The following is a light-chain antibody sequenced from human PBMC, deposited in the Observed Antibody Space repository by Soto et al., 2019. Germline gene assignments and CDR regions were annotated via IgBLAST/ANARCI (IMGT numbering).Light chain of an antibody. J-gene: IGLJ3*02. CDR1: SSNIGSNY. V-gene: IGLV1-47*01. Sequence: QTVLTQPPSASGTPGQRVNISCSGSSSNIGSNYVYWYRQFPGTAPKLLIQRNNQRPSGVPARFSGSKSGTSASLAISGLRSEDEADYYCAAWDDSLNGRVFGGGTKVTVL. CDR2: RNN. CDR3: AAWDDSLNGRV.